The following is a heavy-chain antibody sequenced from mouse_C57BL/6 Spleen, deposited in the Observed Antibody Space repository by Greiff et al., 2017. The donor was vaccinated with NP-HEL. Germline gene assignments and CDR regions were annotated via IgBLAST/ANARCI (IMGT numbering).Heavy chain of an antibody. CDR2: LDPSDSYT. D-gene: IGHD2-12*01. V-gene: IGHV1-69*01. J-gene: IGHJ2*01. CDR1: GYTFTSYW. CDR3: ARANVTRDYFDY. Sequence: QVQLQQPGAELVMPGASVKLSCKASGYTFTSYWMHWVKQRPGQGLEWIGELDPSDSYTNYNQKFKGKSTLTVDKSSSTAYMQLSSLTSEDSAVYYCARANVTRDYFDYWGQGTTLTVSS.